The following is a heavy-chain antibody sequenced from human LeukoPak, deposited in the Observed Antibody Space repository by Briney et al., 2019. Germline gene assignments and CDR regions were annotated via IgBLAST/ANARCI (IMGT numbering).Heavy chain of an antibody. D-gene: IGHD6-6*01. Sequence: GGSLRLSCAASGFTFSSYSMSWVRQAPGKGLEWVSSISSSSSYIYYADSVKGRFTISRDNAKNSLYLQMNSLRAEDTAVYYCARDLGGPYSSSSPFDYWGQGTLVTVSS. CDR1: GFTFSSYS. CDR2: ISSSSSYI. CDR3: ARDLGGPYSSSSPFDY. V-gene: IGHV3-21*01. J-gene: IGHJ4*02.